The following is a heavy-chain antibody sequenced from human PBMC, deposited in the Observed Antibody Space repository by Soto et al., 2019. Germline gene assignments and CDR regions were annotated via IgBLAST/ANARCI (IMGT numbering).Heavy chain of an antibody. V-gene: IGHV5-10-1*01. D-gene: IGHD6-6*01. CDR2: IDPSDSYT. J-gene: IGHJ6*02. CDR3: ARISIAARQTSMDV. Sequence: ESLTISCTGSGYSFTSYWISLVRQMRGKGLEWMGRIDPSDSYTNYSPSFQGHVTISADKSISTAYLQWSSLKASDTAMYYCARISIAARQTSMDVWGQGTTVTVSS. CDR1: GYSFTSYW.